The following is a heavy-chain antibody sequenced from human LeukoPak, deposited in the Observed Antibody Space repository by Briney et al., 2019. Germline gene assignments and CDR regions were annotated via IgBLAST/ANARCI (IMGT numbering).Heavy chain of an antibody. J-gene: IGHJ4*02. V-gene: IGHV3-21*01. CDR2: ISSGSSYI. CDR1: AFTFSHYS. Sequence: GGSLRLSCAASAFTFSHYSTNWVRQAPGKGLEWVSSISSGSSYIYYADSVKGRFTISRDNSKNTLYLQMNSLRAEDTAVYYCARILDSAWGELGYWGQGTLVTVSS. D-gene: IGHD6-19*01. CDR3: ARILDSAWGELGY.